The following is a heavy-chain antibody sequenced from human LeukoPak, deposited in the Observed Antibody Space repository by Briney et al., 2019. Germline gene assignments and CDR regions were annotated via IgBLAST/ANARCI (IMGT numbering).Heavy chain of an antibody. J-gene: IGHJ4*02. V-gene: IGHV3-23*01. Sequence: GGSLRLSCAASGFTFSSYAMSWVRQAPGKGLEWVSAISGSGGNTYYADSVKGRFTISRDNSKNTLYLQMNSLRAGDTAVYYCAKGVYYYDSSGYYHFDYWGQGTLVTVSS. CDR3: AKGVYYYDSSGYYHFDY. CDR2: ISGSGGNT. CDR1: GFTFSSYA. D-gene: IGHD3-22*01.